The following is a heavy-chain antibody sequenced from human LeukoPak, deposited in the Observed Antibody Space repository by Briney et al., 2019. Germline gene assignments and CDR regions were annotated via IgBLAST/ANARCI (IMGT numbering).Heavy chain of an antibody. CDR1: GFTFSSYD. D-gene: IGHD5-12*01. CDR2: IGTAGDT. Sequence: GGSLRLSCAASGFTFSSYDMHWVRQATGKGLEWVSAIGTAGDTYYPGSVKGRFTISRENAKNSLYLQMNSLRAGDTAMYYCARGGYSGYDYDGWFDPWGQGTLVTVSS. V-gene: IGHV3-13*01. J-gene: IGHJ5*02. CDR3: ARGGYSGYDYDGWFDP.